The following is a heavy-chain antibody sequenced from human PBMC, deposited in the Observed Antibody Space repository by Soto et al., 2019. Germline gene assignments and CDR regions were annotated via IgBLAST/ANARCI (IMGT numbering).Heavy chain of an antibody. CDR2: IKSKTDGGTT. CDR1: GFTFSNAW. CDR3: TKDLKRLVFVFDI. D-gene: IGHD6-6*01. J-gene: IGHJ3*02. Sequence: GGSLRLSCAASGFTFSNAWMNWVRQAPGKGLEWVGRIKSKTDGGTTDYAAPVKGRFTISRDDSKNTLYLQLNSLKTEDTAVYYGTKDLKRLVFVFDIWGKGTRVTVSS. V-gene: IGHV3-15*07.